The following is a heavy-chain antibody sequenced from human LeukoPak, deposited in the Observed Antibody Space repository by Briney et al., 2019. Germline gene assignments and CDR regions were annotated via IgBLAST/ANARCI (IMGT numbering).Heavy chain of an antibody. CDR1: GGSFSGYY. CDR3: ARRPITMVRGVHYYMDV. Sequence: SETLSLTCAVYGGSFSGYYWSWIRQPPGKGLEWIGEINHSGSTNYNPSLKSRVTISVDTSKNQFSLKLSSVTAADTAVYYCARRPITMVRGVHYYMDVWGKGTTVTISS. V-gene: IGHV4-34*01. J-gene: IGHJ6*03. D-gene: IGHD3-10*01. CDR2: INHSGST.